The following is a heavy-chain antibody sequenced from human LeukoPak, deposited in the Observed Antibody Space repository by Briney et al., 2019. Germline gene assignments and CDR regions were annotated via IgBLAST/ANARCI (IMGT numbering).Heavy chain of an antibody. V-gene: IGHV3-23*01. CDR1: RFTFSSYA. Sequence: GGSLRLSCAASRFTFSSYAMSWVRQAPGKGLEWVSAISGSGGTTYNADSVKGRFTISRDNSKHTLYLQLNSLRAEDTAVYYCAKGAGKFDWSYHDYWGQGTLVTVSS. CDR2: ISGSGGTT. J-gene: IGHJ4*02. D-gene: IGHD3-9*01. CDR3: AKGAGKFDWSYHDY.